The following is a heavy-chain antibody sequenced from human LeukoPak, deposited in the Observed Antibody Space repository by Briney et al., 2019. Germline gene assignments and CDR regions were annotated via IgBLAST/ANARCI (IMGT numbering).Heavy chain of an antibody. CDR1: GFTFSRYY. CDR3: ARHRRIADRPLFAY. J-gene: IGHJ4*02. CDR2: ITSDSSHT. V-gene: IGHV3-21*01. Sequence: GGSLRLSCVVSGFTFSRYYMGWVRQAPGKGLEWVSSITSDSSHTYYVDSVKGRFTISRDNAKNSLYLQMNSLRAEDTALYYCARHRRIADRPLFAYWGQATLVTVSS. D-gene: IGHD6-6*01.